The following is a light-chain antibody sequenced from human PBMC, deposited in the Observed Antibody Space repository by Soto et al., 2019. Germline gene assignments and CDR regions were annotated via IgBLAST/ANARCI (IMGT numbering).Light chain of an antibody. V-gene: IGKV3-20*01. CDR1: QSVTDNY. J-gene: IGKJ1*01. CDR2: GAS. Sequence: EIVLTQSPGTLSLSPGETATLSCRASQSVTDNYVAWYKQNPGQAPRLLIHGASNRATGPPDRFSGSGSGTDFTLTISRLEPEDFAMYYCQQYDSPPWTFGQGTKV. CDR3: QQYDSPPWT.